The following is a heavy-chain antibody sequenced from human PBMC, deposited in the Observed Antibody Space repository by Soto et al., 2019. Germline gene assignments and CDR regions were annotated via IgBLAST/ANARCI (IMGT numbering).Heavy chain of an antibody. CDR3: ARIPVDTYMINWFDP. CDR1: GGSVSSGDYY. CDR2: IYYSGST. Sequence: SETLSLTCTVSGGSVSSGDYYWSWIRQPPGKGLEWIGYIYYSGSTNYNPSLKSRVSISLDTSKNQFSLRLTSVTAADTAVYYCARIPVDTYMINWFDPWGQGTLVTVS. V-gene: IGHV4-61*08. J-gene: IGHJ5*02. D-gene: IGHD5-18*01.